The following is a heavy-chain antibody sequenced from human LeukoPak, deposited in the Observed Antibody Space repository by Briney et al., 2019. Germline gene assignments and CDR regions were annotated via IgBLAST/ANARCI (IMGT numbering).Heavy chain of an antibody. J-gene: IGHJ4*02. D-gene: IGHD3-3*01. V-gene: IGHV3-11*04. Sequence: GGSLRLSCAASGLTFSDYYMSWIRQAPGKGLEWVSYISSSGGTIYYADSVKGRFTISRDSAKNSLYLQMNSLRAEDTAVYYCARPPIWSGEEYYFDYWGQGTLVTVSS. CDR1: GLTFSDYY. CDR2: ISSSGGTI. CDR3: ARPPIWSGEEYYFDY.